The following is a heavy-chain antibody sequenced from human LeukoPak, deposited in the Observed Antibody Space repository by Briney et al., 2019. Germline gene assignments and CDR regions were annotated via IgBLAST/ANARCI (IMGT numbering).Heavy chain of an antibody. CDR2: IYTSGST. J-gene: IGHJ4*02. D-gene: IGHD1-14*01. CDR3: ARASKSKGTRIYYFDY. V-gene: IGHV4-4*09. CDR1: GGSISSYY. Sequence: SETLSLTCTVSGGSISSYYWSWIRQPPGKGLEGIGYIYTSGSTNYNPSLKSRVTISVDTSKNQFSLKLSSVNAADTAVYYCARASKSKGTRIYYFDYWGQGTLVTVSS.